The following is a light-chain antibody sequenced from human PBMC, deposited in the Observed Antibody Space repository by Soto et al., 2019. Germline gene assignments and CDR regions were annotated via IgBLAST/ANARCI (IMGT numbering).Light chain of an antibody. J-gene: IGKJ5*01. CDR1: QSISSW. CDR2: KAS. V-gene: IGKV1-5*03. Sequence: DIQMTQSPSTLSASVGDRVTITCRASQSISSWLAWYQQKPGKAPKLLIHKASSLESGVPSRFSGSGSGTEFTLTISSLQPDDFATYYCQQYNSYLITFCQGTRLEIK. CDR3: QQYNSYLIT.